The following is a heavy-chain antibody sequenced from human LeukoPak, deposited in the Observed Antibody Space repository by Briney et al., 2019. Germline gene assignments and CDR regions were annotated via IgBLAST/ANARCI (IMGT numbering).Heavy chain of an antibody. CDR1: GGSLSSSSYY. D-gene: IGHD3-3*01. J-gene: IGHJ4*02. Sequence: ETLSLTCTVSGGSLSSSSYYWGWIRQPPGKGLEWVSAISGSGGSTYYADSVKGRFTISRDNSKNTLYLQMNSLRAEDTAVYYCAKAPRYYDFWSGPEDWGQGTLVTVSS. CDR2: ISGSGGST. CDR3: AKAPRYYDFWSGPED. V-gene: IGHV3-23*01.